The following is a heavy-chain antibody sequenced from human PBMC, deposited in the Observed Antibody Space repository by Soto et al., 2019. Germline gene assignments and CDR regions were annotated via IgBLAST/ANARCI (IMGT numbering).Heavy chain of an antibody. CDR1: GFTFSSYA. CDR2: ISGSGGST. Sequence: EVQLLESGGGLVQPGGSLRLSCAASGFTFSSYAMSWVRQAPGKGLEWVSTISGSGGSTYYADSVKGQFTVSRDNSKDTMYLQMNSLRAEDTAVYFCAKDQAYYEASGYFDSWGQGTLVTVSS. V-gene: IGHV3-23*01. J-gene: IGHJ4*02. CDR3: AKDQAYYEASGYFDS. D-gene: IGHD3-22*01.